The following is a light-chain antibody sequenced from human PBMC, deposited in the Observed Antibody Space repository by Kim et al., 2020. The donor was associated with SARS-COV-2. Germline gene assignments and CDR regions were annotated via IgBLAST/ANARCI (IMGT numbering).Light chain of an antibody. CDR3: CSYAGSYTWV. Sequence: GQTVTIACTGTSGDVGGYNYVSWYQQHQGKAPKLMIYDVSKRPSGVADRFSGSKSGNTASLTISGLQAEDEADYYCCSYAGSYTWVFGGGTQLTVL. J-gene: IGLJ3*02. CDR2: DVS. CDR1: SGDVGGYNY. V-gene: IGLV2-11*01.